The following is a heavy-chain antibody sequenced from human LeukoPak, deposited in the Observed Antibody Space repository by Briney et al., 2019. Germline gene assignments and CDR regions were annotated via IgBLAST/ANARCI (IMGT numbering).Heavy chain of an antibody. CDR3: AREGVVVPAAIRYGMDV. V-gene: IGHV3-30-3*01. J-gene: IGHJ6*02. D-gene: IGHD2-2*01. CDR1: GLTFSSYA. CDR2: ISYDGSNK. Sequence: GGSLRLSCAASGLTFSSYAMHWVRQAPGKGLEWVAVISYDGSNKYYADSVKGRFTISRDNSKNTLYLQMNSLRAEDTAVYYCAREGVVVPAAIRYGMDVWGQGTTVTVSS.